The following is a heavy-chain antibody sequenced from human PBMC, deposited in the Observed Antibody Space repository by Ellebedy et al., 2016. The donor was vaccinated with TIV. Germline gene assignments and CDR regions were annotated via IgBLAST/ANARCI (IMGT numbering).Heavy chain of an antibody. J-gene: IGHJ3*02. CDR3: ARPYCSGGSCYREALDI. CDR2: IRPRDSDT. Sequence: GESLKISCKGSGYSFTNYWIGWVRQMPRKGLEWMGIIRPRDSDTRYSPSFQGQVTISADKSISTAYLQWSSLKASDTAVYYCARPYCSGGSCYREALDIWGQGTVVTVSS. D-gene: IGHD2-15*01. V-gene: IGHV5-51*01. CDR1: GYSFTNYW.